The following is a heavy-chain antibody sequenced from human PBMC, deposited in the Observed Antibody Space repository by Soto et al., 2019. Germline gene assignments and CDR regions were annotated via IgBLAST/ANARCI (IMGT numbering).Heavy chain of an antibody. CDR1: GGTFSSYA. CDR3: ASLFASTYSPRPFDF. Sequence: GASVKVSCKASGGTFSSYAISWVRQAPGQGREWMGGIIPIFGTANYAQKFQGRVTITADESTSTAYMELSSLRSEDTAVYYCASLFASTYSPRPFDFWGQGTQVTVSS. CDR2: IIPIFGTA. D-gene: IGHD2-15*01. J-gene: IGHJ4*02. V-gene: IGHV1-69*13.